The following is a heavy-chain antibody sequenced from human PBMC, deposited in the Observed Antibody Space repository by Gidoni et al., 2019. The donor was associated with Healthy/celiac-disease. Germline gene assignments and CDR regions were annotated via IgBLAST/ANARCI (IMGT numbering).Heavy chain of an antibody. Sequence: EVQLVESGGGLVQPGGSLRLSCAASGFTFSSYSMNWVRQAPGKGLEWVSYISSSSSTIYYADSVKGRFTISRDNAKNSLYLQMNSLRDEDTAVYYCARGGAPIEPTDFDYWGQGTLVTVSS. J-gene: IGHJ4*02. CDR3: ARGGAPIEPTDFDY. D-gene: IGHD2-21*01. CDR2: ISSSSSTI. CDR1: GFTFSSYS. V-gene: IGHV3-48*02.